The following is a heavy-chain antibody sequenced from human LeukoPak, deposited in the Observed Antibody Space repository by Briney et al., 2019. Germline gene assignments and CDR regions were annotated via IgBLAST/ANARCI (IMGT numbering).Heavy chain of an antibody. CDR2: IHYSGST. J-gene: IGHJ6*02. V-gene: IGHV4-59*01. D-gene: IGHD3-3*01. CDR3: ARSLSPAVGGKYYYFYGMDV. Sequence: PSETLSLTCTVSGGSISNFYWSWIRQSPGKGPEWIGYIHYSGSTNYNPSLKSRVTISVDTSKNHFSLKLTSVTAADTAVYYCARSLSPAVGGKYYYFYGMDVWGQGTTVTVSS. CDR1: GGSISNFY.